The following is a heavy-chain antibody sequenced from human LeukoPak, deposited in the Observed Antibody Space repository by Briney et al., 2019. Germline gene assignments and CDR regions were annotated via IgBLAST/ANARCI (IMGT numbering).Heavy chain of an antibody. V-gene: IGHV4-30-4*08. J-gene: IGHJ3*02. CDR1: GGSISGGDYY. Sequence: SETLSLTCTVSGGSISGGDYYWSWIRQPPGKGLEWIGYIYHSGSTYYNPSLKSRVTISVDTSKNQFSLKLSSVTAADTAVYYCARGRYCSSTSCYIPHGAFDIWGQGTMVTVSS. D-gene: IGHD2-2*02. CDR3: ARGRYCSSTSCYIPHGAFDI. CDR2: IYHSGST.